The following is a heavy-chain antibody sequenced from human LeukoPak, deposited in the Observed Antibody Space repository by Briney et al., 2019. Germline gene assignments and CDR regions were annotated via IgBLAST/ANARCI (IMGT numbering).Heavy chain of an antibody. J-gene: IGHJ4*02. D-gene: IGHD2-2*01. Sequence: KGKTDGGTTDYAAPVKGRFSISRDDSKNTLDPQMNSLKADDTGVYYCATRRLFCTSSTCSRSQLEYWGQGTLVTVSS. CDR3: ATRRLFCTSSTCSRSQLEY. V-gene: IGHV3-15*01. CDR2: KGKTDGGTT.